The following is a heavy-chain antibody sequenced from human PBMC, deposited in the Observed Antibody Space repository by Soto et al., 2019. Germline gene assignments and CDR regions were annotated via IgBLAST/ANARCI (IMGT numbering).Heavy chain of an antibody. D-gene: IGHD5-18*01. CDR2: INAYNGNT. V-gene: IGHV1-18*01. CDR3: ARDQAMAQFDY. CDR1: GYTFTNYG. J-gene: IGHJ4*02. Sequence: QVQLVQSGAEVKKPGASVKVSCKASGYTFTNYGISWVRQAPGQGLEWMGWINAYNGNTKYAQKLQGRVTMTTDTSTSTAYMELRGLGSDDTAVDYCARDQAMAQFDYWGQGTLVTVSS.